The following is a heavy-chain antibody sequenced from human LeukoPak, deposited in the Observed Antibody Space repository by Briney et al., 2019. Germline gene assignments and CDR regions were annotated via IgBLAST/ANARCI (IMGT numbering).Heavy chain of an antibody. V-gene: IGHV4-59*01. CDR1: VCSISSYY. D-gene: IGHD6-19*01. J-gene: IGHJ3*02. CDR3: ARHGSSGRRDAFDM. Sequence: SETLSLTCTVSVCSISSYYWSRIRQPPGKGWDGIGYIYYIGSTYYNPSLTSRGTISLYTSKNHLSLKLSSVTAADKAVYCCARHGSSGRRDAFDMGGQGTMVTVFS. CDR2: IYYIGST.